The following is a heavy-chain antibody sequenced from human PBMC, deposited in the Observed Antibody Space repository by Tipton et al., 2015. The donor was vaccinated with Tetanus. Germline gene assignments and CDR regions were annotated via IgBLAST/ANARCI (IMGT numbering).Heavy chain of an antibody. CDR2: ISNSGRT. CDR1: GDSVRSGDYQ. Sequence: LRLSCTVSGDSVRSGDYQWNWIRQSPGKGLEWLAYISNSGRTNSNYSLKSRITISQDTSKNQFSLKLTSVTAADTAVYYCARANYDFPKKGPFDSWGQGTLVIVSS. CDR3: ARANYDFPKKGPFDS. V-gene: IGHV4-61*08. J-gene: IGHJ4*02. D-gene: IGHD3-3*01.